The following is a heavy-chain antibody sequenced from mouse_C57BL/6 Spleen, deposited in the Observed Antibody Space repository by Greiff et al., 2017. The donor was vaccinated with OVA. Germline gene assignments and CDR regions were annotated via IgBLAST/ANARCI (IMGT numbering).Heavy chain of an antibody. CDR1: GFTFTDYY. CDR3: ARYYYGSSYWYFDV. J-gene: IGHJ1*03. V-gene: IGHV7-3*01. D-gene: IGHD1-1*01. CDR2: IRNKANGYTT. Sequence: EVHLVESGGGLVQPGGSLILSCAASGFTFTDYYMSWVRQPPGKALEWLGFIRNKANGYTTEYSASVKGRFTISRDNSQSILYLQMNALRAEDSATYYCARYYYGSSYWYFDVWGTGTTVTVSS.